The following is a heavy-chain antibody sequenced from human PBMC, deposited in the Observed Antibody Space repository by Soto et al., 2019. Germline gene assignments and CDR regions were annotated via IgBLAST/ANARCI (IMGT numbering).Heavy chain of an antibody. Sequence: GGSLRLSCAASGFTFSSYAMSWVRQAPGKGLEWVSAISGSGGSTYYADSVKGRFTISRDNSKNTLYLQMNSLRAEDTAVYYCAKDSGDYVWGSYRYTATFDYWGQGTLVTVSS. CDR3: AKDSGDYVWGSYRYTATFDY. V-gene: IGHV3-23*01. CDR1: GFTFSSYA. CDR2: ISGSGGST. J-gene: IGHJ4*02. D-gene: IGHD3-16*02.